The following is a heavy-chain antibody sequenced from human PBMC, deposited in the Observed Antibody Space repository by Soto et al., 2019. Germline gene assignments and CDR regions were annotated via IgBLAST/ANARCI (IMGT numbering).Heavy chain of an antibody. V-gene: IGHV3-23*01. D-gene: IGHD5-18*01. Sequence: EVQLLASGGGLVQPGGSLRLSCAASGFTFSSYAMTWVRQAPGKGLEWVSSISGSGGSTFYADSVKGRFTVSRDNSKSTLYLQLNSLRAEDTAVYHCAKPVDTADYFYYGLDVWGQGTTVTVSS. CDR2: ISGSGGST. J-gene: IGHJ6*02. CDR1: GFTFSSYA. CDR3: AKPVDTADYFYYGLDV.